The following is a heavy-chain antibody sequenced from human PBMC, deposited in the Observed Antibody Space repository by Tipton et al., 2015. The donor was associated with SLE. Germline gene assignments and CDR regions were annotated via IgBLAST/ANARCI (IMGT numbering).Heavy chain of an antibody. D-gene: IGHD3-10*02. CDR2: INSDGSLA. CDR3: AGGILFGMFIDY. V-gene: IGHV3-74*01. J-gene: IGHJ4*02. Sequence: SLRLSCAASGFTFNSFWMHWVRQVPGKGLMWVSRINSDGSLANYADSVKGRFTISRDNSKNTLYLQMNSLRVEDTALYYCAGGILFGMFIDYWGQGAVVTVSS. CDR1: GFTFNSFW.